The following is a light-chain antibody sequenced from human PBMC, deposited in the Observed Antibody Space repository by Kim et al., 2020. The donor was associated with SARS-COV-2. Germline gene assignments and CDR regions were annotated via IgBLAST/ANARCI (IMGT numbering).Light chain of an antibody. Sequence: SPGERATLSWRARQSVSSSYLAWYQQKPGQAPRLLIYGASSRATGIPDRFSGSGSGTDFTLTISRLEPEDFAVYYCQQYGSSPRTFGQGTKVDIK. V-gene: IGKV3-20*01. CDR1: QSVSSSY. CDR2: GAS. CDR3: QQYGSSPRT. J-gene: IGKJ1*01.